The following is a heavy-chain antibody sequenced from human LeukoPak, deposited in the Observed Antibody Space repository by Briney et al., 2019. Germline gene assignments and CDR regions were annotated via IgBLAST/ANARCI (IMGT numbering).Heavy chain of an antibody. V-gene: IGHV3-13*01. CDR2: IGTAGAT. CDR1: GFTLSFYD. CDR3: AGGGSYYYDSSDYPGAFDI. J-gene: IGHJ3*02. D-gene: IGHD3-22*01. Sequence: PGGSLRLSCAASGFTLSFYDMHWVRQVTGKGLEWVSGIGTAGATYYADSVKGRFTISRENAKKSVYLQMNSLRDEDTAVYYCAGGGSYYYDSSDYPGAFDIWGQGTMVTVSS.